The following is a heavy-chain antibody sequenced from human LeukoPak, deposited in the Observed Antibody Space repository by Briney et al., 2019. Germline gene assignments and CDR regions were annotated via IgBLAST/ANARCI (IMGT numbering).Heavy chain of an antibody. D-gene: IGHD3-10*01. Sequence: GGSLRLSCAASGFTFSTYTMYWVRHPPGKRREWVSIICSSGGGIHYADSVKGRFTISRDNSKNALYLQMNSLRVDDTAVYYCAREWTYYYGSETSFGLDYWGQGTLVTVSS. V-gene: IGHV3-23*01. J-gene: IGHJ4*02. CDR3: AREWTYYYGSETSFGLDY. CDR1: GFTFSTYT. CDR2: ICSSGGGI.